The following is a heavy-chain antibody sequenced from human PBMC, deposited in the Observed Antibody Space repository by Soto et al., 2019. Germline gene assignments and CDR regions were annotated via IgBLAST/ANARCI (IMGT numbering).Heavy chain of an antibody. V-gene: IGHV1-2*04. Sequence: ASVKVSCKASGYTFTGYYVHWVRQAPGQGPEWMGWINPNSGGTNYAQKFQGWVTMTRDTSISTAYMELSRLRSDDTAVYYCAREGVYSSSSGIFDYWGQGTLVTVSS. CDR1: GYTFTGYY. CDR3: AREGVYSSSSGIFDY. D-gene: IGHD6-6*01. CDR2: INPNSGGT. J-gene: IGHJ4*02.